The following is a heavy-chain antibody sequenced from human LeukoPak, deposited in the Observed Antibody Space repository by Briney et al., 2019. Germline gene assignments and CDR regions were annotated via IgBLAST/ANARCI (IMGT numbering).Heavy chain of an antibody. CDR2: VYYSGST. Sequence: SETLSLTCTVSGGSIRSDFLSWIRQPPGKGLEWIGYVYYSGSTNYSPSLNSRVTISIDTSKNKFSLKLTSVTAADTAVYYCARTSIYWSPYFDYWGQGALVTVSS. D-gene: IGHD2-15*01. CDR3: ARTSIYWSPYFDY. V-gene: IGHV4-59*01. J-gene: IGHJ4*02. CDR1: GGSIRSDF.